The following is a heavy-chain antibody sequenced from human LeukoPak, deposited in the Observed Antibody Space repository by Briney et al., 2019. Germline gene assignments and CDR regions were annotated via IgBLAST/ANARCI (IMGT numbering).Heavy chain of an antibody. J-gene: IGHJ4*02. CDR1: GFTFSTYW. V-gene: IGHV3-7*03. CDR2: IKEDGSDK. Sequence: GGSLRLSCAASGFTFSTYWMTWVRQAPGKGLEWVANIKEDGSDKYYVDSVKGRFTISRDNTKNSLYLQMNSLRAEDTAVYFCARDSGWFRFDYWGQGTLVTVSS. D-gene: IGHD6-13*01. CDR3: ARDSGWFRFDY.